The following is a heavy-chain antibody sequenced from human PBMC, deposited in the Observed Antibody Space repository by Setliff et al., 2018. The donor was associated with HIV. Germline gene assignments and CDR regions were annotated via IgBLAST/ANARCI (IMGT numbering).Heavy chain of an antibody. CDR1: EFSLNTYV. Sequence: PGGSLRLSCAASEFSLNTYVMSWVRQTSGKGLEWVATIKPDASERSYLDSVKGRFTVSRDNAKNSLFLQMNSLRADDTAVYYCARFGVAYGIDVWGQGTTVTVSS. J-gene: IGHJ6*02. CDR2: IKPDASER. V-gene: IGHV3-7*03. CDR3: ARFGVAYGIDV. D-gene: IGHD3-10*01.